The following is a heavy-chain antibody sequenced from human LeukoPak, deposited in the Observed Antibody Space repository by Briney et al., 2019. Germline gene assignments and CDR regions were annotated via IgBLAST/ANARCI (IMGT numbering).Heavy chain of an antibody. CDR3: ARDNTAAAGTVDY. Sequence: GSLRLSCAASGFTFSSYSMNWVRQAPGKGLEWVSSISSSSSYIYYADSVKGRFTISRDNAKNSLYLQMNSLRAEDTAVYYCARDNTAAAGTVDYWGQGTLVTVSS. CDR1: GFTFSSYS. J-gene: IGHJ4*02. V-gene: IGHV3-21*01. CDR2: ISSSSSYI. D-gene: IGHD6-13*01.